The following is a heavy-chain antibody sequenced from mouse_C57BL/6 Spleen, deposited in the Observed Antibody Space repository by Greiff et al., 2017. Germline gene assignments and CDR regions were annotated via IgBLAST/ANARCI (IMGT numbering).Heavy chain of an antibody. CDR3: ARSGITTVVVNRAMDY. CDR1: GYSFTDYN. J-gene: IGHJ4*01. V-gene: IGHV1-39*01. Sequence: LQESGPELVKPGASVKISCKASGYSFTDYNMNWVKQSNGKSLEWIGVINPNYGTTSYNQKFKGKATLTVDQSSSTAYMQLNSLTSEDSAVYYCARSGITTVVVNRAMDYWGQGTSVTVSS. D-gene: IGHD1-1*01. CDR2: INPNYGTT.